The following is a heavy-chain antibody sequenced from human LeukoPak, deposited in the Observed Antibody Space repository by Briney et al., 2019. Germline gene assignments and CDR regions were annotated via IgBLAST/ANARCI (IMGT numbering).Heavy chain of an antibody. CDR3: AREARITMIVVAGPFDY. V-gene: IGHV3-30*04. CDR1: GFTFSSYA. D-gene: IGHD3-22*01. Sequence: GGSLRLSCAASGFTFSSYAMHWVRQAPGKGLEWVAVISYDGSNKYYADSVKGRFTISRDNSKNTLYLQMNSLRAEDTAVYYCAREARITMIVVAGPFDYWGQGTLVTVSS. CDR2: ISYDGSNK. J-gene: IGHJ4*02.